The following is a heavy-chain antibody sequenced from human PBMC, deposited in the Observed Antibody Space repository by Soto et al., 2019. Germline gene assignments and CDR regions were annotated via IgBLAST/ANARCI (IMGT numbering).Heavy chain of an antibody. CDR1: GGSINSAGYS. D-gene: IGHD3-22*01. V-gene: IGHV4-30-2*01. CDR3: ARVPIYYDSSGYYHYGTFGI. Sequence: LTCAVSGGSINSAGYSWSWIRQPPGKGLEWIGYIYHSGSTYYNPSLKSRVTISLDRSNNHFSLKLSSVTAADTAVYYCARVPIYYDSSGYYHYGTFGIWGQGTMVTVSS. J-gene: IGHJ3*02. CDR2: IYHSGST.